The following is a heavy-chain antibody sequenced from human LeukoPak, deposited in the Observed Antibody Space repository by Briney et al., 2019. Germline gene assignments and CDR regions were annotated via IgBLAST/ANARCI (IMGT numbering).Heavy chain of an antibody. Sequence: SETLSLTCTVSGGSISSSSYYWGWIRQPPGKGLEWIGSIYYSGSTYYNPSLKSRVTISVDTSKNQFSLKLSSVTAADTAVYYCARSLIGPDDAFDIWGQGTMVTVSS. CDR3: ARSLIGPDDAFDI. D-gene: IGHD3-16*02. J-gene: IGHJ3*02. V-gene: IGHV4-39*07. CDR1: GGSISSSSYY. CDR2: IYYSGST.